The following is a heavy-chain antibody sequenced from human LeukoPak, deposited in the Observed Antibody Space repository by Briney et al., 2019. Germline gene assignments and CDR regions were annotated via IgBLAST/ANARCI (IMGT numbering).Heavy chain of an antibody. Sequence: GGSLRLSCAASGFTFSSYEMNWVCQAPGKGLEWVSYISSSGSTIYYADSVKGRFTISRDNAKNSLYLQMNSLRAEDTAVYYCARSGYSSGWSNYYYYGMDVWGQGTTVTVSS. D-gene: IGHD6-19*01. CDR2: ISSSGSTI. V-gene: IGHV3-48*03. J-gene: IGHJ6*02. CDR3: ARSGYSSGWSNYYYYGMDV. CDR1: GFTFSSYE.